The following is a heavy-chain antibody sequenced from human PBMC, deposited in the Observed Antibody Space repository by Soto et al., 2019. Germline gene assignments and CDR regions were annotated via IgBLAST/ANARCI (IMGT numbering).Heavy chain of an antibody. J-gene: IGHJ4*02. Sequence: ASLKVSCKASGYTFTGYYMHWVRQAPGQGLEWMGWINPNSGGTNYAQKFQGWVTMTRDTSISTAYMELSRLRSDDTAVYYCARSALGIVGASGPIGISKGYQLDYWGQGTLVTVSS. V-gene: IGHV1-2*04. CDR3: ARSALGIVGASGPIGISKGYQLDY. CDR1: GYTFTGYY. CDR2: INPNSGGT. D-gene: IGHD1-26*01.